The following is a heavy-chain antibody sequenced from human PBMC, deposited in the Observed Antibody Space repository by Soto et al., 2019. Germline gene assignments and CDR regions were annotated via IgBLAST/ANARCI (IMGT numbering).Heavy chain of an antibody. J-gene: IGHJ4*02. D-gene: IGHD3-22*01. Sequence: VQLVQSGAEVKKPGESLKIACKGSGYTFTTYWIGWLRQMPGKGLEWMGIIYPDDSVTRHSPSFQGQVTMSLDKSISTAYLQWSSLEGSDTAVYYCARHSGGNRYYYVGGYFDYWGQGSLVTVSS. CDR2: IYPDDSVT. CDR3: ARHSGGNRYYYVGGYFDY. CDR1: GYTFTTYW. V-gene: IGHV5-51*01.